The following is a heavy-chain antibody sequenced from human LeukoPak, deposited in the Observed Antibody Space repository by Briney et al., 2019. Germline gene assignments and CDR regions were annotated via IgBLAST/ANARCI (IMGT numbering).Heavy chain of an antibody. CDR1: GFTFSSYA. J-gene: IGHJ4*02. CDR2: ISGSGGST. V-gene: IGHV3-23*01. Sequence: QTGGSLRLSCAASGFTFSSYAMSWVRQAPGKGLEWVSAISGSGGSTYYADSVKGRFTISRDNSKNTLYLQMNSLRAEDTAVYYCAKEAYVWGSMPSYFDYWGQGTLVTVSS. CDR3: AKEAYVWGSMPSYFDY. D-gene: IGHD3-16*01.